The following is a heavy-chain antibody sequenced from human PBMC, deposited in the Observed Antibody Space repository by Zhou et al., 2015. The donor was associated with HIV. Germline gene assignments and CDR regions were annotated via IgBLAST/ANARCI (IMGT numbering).Heavy chain of an antibody. CDR3: TRDPWRLSLLRQASGMDV. CDR2: ISGRTGNI. J-gene: IGHJ6*02. V-gene: IGHV1-18*04. Sequence: QVQLVQSGGEVKMPGASVKVSCQAFGYTFTDYGVSWVRKAPGQGLEWMGWISGRTGNINDAQSLQGRVTMTIDRSTGTAYMELRSLRSDDTAVYYCTRDPWRLSLLRQASGMDVWGQGTTVIVSS. CDR1: GYTFTDYG. D-gene: IGHD3-16*02.